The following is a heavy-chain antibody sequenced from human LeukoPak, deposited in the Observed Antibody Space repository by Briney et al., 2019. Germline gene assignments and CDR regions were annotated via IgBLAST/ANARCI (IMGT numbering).Heavy chain of an antibody. V-gene: IGHV3-23*01. CDR3: ARGKEVITMLRGLKPGYYFDY. CDR1: GFTFSSYA. J-gene: IGHJ4*02. CDR2: ISGSGGST. Sequence: QSGGSLRLSCAASGFTFSSYAMSWVRQAPGKGLEWVSAISGSGGSTYYADSVKGRFTISRDNSKNTLYLQMNSLRAEDTAVYYCARGKEVITMLRGLKPGYYFDYWGQGTLVTVSS. D-gene: IGHD3-10*01.